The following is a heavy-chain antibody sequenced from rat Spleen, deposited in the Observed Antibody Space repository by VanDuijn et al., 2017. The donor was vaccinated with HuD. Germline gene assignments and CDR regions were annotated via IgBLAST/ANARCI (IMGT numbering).Heavy chain of an antibody. J-gene: IGHJ2*01. D-gene: IGHD1-11*01. CDR2: ISYADNSGHSGT. CDR1: GFTFSDYY. Sequence: EVQLVESGGGLVQPGRSLKLSCAASGFTFSDYYLAWVRQAPTKGLEWVATISYADNSGHSGTYYRDSVKGRFTISRDNTKRTLSLQMDSLRSEDTATYYCARRHYGYTDYFDYWGQGVMVPVSS. V-gene: IGHV5-29*01. CDR3: ARRHYGYTDYFDY.